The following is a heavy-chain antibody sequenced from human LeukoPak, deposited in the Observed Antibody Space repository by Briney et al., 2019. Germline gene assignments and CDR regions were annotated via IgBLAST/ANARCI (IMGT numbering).Heavy chain of an antibody. CDR1: GGSISGSGYY. Sequence: SETLSLTCSVSGGSISGSGYYWAWIRQPPGKGLEWIGRISYSGSTYYNPSLKTRVTMSVDTSENQFSLKLSSVTAADSTVYYCVRIYCTSTSCYGDSYYGMDVWGQGTTVTVSS. J-gene: IGHJ6*02. D-gene: IGHD2-2*01. CDR2: ISYSGST. CDR3: VRIYCTSTSCYGDSYYGMDV. V-gene: IGHV4-39*01.